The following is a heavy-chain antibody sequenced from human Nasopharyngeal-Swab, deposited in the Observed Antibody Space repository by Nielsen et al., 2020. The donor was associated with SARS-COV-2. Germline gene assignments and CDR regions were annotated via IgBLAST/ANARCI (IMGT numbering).Heavy chain of an antibody. D-gene: IGHD3-22*01. J-gene: IGHJ4*02. CDR3: ARPGYDSSGYTSYFDY. Sequence: RQAPGKGLEWIGSIYYSGSTYYNPSLKSRVTISVDTFKNQFSLKLSSVTAADTAVYYCARPGYDSSGYTSYFDYWGQGTLVTVSS. CDR2: IYYSGST. V-gene: IGHV4-39*01.